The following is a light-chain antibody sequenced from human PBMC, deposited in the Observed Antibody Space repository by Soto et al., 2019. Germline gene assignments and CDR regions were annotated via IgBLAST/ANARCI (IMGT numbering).Light chain of an antibody. Sequence: DIQMTQSPSSLSASVGDRVTITLLASQTISSWLAWYQQKPGKAPKLLIYKASTLKSGVPSRFSGSGSGTEFTLTISSLQPDDFATYYCQHYNSYSEAFGQGTKVDIK. J-gene: IGKJ1*01. CDR3: QHYNSYSEA. CDR2: KAS. V-gene: IGKV1-5*03. CDR1: QTISSW.